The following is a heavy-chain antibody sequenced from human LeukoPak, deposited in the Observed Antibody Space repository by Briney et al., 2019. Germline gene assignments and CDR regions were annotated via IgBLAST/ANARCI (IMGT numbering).Heavy chain of an antibody. CDR1: GFTFSNYA. CDR2: ILYDGSNK. J-gene: IGHJ4*02. Sequence: HSGGSLRLSCAASGFTFSNYAMHWVRQAPGKGLEWVAIILYDGSNKYYADSVKGRFTISRDNSKNTLYLQMNSLRAEDTAVYYCAREDNWNYFDYWGQGTLVTVSS. CDR3: AREDNWNYFDY. D-gene: IGHD1-20*01. V-gene: IGHV3-30*04.